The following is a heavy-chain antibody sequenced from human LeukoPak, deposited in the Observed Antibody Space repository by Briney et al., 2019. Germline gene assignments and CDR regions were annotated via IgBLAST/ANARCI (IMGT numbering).Heavy chain of an antibody. CDR1: GASLRGSY. J-gene: IGHJ2*01. CDR2: IDHSGST. CDR3: ARGGNGWYFDL. Sequence: SETLSLTCAVQGASLRGSYWSWIRQPPGKGLQWIWQIDHSGSTHSIPSLKSRVTISLDTSQSQFSLKVNSVTAADTAVYFCARGGNGWYFDLWGRGTLVTVSS. V-gene: IGHV4-34*01. D-gene: IGHD1-14*01.